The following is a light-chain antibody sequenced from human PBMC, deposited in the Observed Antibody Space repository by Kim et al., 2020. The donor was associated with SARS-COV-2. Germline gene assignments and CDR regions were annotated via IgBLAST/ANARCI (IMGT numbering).Light chain of an antibody. V-gene: IGKV1-33*01. CDR3: QQYHYRLS. Sequence: DIQMTQSPSSLSASVGDRVTITCQASQDIHNYLNWYQHKPGKAPKLLIYDASNLGTGVPSRFSGSGSGTDFTFTITSLQPEDIATYYCQQYHYRLSFGGGTKVDIK. CDR2: DAS. J-gene: IGKJ4*01. CDR1: QDIHNY.